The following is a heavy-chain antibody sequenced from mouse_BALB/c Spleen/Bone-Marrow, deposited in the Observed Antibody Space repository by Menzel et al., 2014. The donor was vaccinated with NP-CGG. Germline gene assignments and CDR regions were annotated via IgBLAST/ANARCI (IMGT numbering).Heavy chain of an antibody. CDR2: INPSTGYT. CDR3: ATGYYFDY. Sequence: VKLMESGAELAKPGASVKMSCKASGYTFTSYWMHWVKQRPGQGLEWIGYINPSTGYTEHNQKFKDKATLTADKSSSTAYMQLSSLTSEDSAVYYCATGYYFDYWGQGTTLTVSS. J-gene: IGHJ2*01. D-gene: IGHD4-1*01. CDR1: GYTFTSYW. V-gene: IGHV1-7*01.